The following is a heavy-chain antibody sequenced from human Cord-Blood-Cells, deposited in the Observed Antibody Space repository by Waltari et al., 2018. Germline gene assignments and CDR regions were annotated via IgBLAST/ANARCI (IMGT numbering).Heavy chain of an antibody. D-gene: IGHD3-10*01. CDR2: INSDGGST. Sequence: EVQLVESGGGLVQPGGSLRLSCAASGFTFSSYWMHWVRQAPGKGLGWVSRINSDGGSTSYSDAVKGRINISRDNAKNTLYLESNSLRAEDTAVYYCARGGYGSGSYYDYWGQGTLVTVSS. CDR3: ARGGYGSGSYYDY. V-gene: IGHV3-74*01. CDR1: GFTFSSYW. J-gene: IGHJ4*02.